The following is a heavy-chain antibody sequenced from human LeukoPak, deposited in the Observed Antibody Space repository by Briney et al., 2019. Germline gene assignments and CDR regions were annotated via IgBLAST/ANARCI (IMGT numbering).Heavy chain of an antibody. J-gene: IGHJ4*02. CDR3: AKGSRSSRGSFDY. D-gene: IGHD6-13*01. Sequence: GGSLRLSCAASGFTFDDYAMHWVRQAPGKGLEWVSGISWNSGSIGYADSVKGRFTISRDNAKNSLYLQMNSLRAEDTALYYCAKGSRSSRGSFDYWGQGTLVTVSS. CDR1: GFTFDDYA. V-gene: IGHV3-9*01. CDR2: ISWNSGSI.